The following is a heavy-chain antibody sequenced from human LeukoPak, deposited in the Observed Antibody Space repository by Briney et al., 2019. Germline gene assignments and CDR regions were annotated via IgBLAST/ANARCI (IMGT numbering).Heavy chain of an antibody. V-gene: IGHV3-43*01. CDR2: ITWDGGST. D-gene: IGHD3-22*01. Sequence: AGGSLRLSCAASGFSFDDYTMYWVRQAPGKGLEWVTLITWDGGSTYYADSVKGLFTISRDNAKNSLYLQMNSLRAEDTAVYYCARDFQYYYDSSGYYSYWGQGTLVTVSS. CDR3: ARDFQYYYDSSGYYSY. CDR1: GFSFDDYT. J-gene: IGHJ4*02.